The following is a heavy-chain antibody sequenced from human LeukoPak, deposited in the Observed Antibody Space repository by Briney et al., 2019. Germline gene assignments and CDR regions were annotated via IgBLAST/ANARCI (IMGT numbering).Heavy chain of an antibody. CDR3: ARTQGSHWFDS. J-gene: IGHJ5*01. CDR1: GAPIDTRDYY. Sequence: SETLSLTCSASGAPIDTRDYYWSWLRQHPVKGLEWIGYISYRGASYNNPSLKSRLTLSIDTSGNQFSLRLTSVTAADTAVYYCARTQGSHWFDSWGQGTLVIVSS. CDR2: ISYRGAS. V-gene: IGHV4-31*03.